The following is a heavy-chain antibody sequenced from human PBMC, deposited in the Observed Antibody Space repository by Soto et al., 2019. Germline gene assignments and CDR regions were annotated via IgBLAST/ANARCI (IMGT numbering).Heavy chain of an antibody. CDR3: AKDRDGYNSGFDY. J-gene: IGHJ4*02. D-gene: IGHD5-12*01. Sequence: SLRLSCAASGFTFSGYAMSWVRQAPGKGLEWVSAISGSGGSTYYADSVKGRFTISRDNSKNTLYLQMNSLRAEDTAVYYCAKDRDGYNSGFDYWGQGTLVTVSS. CDR1: GFTFSGYA. CDR2: ISGSGGST. V-gene: IGHV3-23*01.